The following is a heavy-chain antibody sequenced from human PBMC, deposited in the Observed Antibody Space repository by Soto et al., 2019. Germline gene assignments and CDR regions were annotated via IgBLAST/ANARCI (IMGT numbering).Heavy chain of an antibody. V-gene: IGHV3-66*01. J-gene: IGHJ4*02. CDR1: GFTVSSNY. CDR2: FSSGGGT. D-gene: IGHD3-16*01. Sequence: PGGSLRLSCAASGFTVSSNYMIWVRQAPGKGLEWVSVFSSGGGTYYTDSVKGRFTISRDISKNTLYLQMNTLRADDTAVYYCAGGKAKYSFDYWGQGSLVTVSS. CDR3: AGGKAKYSFDY.